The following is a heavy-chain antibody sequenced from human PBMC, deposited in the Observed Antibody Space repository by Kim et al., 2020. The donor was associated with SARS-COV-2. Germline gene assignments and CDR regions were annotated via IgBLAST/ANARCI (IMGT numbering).Heavy chain of an antibody. CDR1: GFTFSSYE. CDR3: ARARKRFLEWLLSPKYYYGMDV. D-gene: IGHD3-3*01. CDR2: ISSSGSTI. Sequence: GGSLRLSCAASGFTFSSYEMNWVRQAPGKGLEWVSYISSSGSTIYYADSVKGRFTISRDNAKNSLYLQMNSLRAEDTAVYYCARARKRFLEWLLSPKYYYGMDVWGQGTTVTVSS. V-gene: IGHV3-48*03. J-gene: IGHJ6*02.